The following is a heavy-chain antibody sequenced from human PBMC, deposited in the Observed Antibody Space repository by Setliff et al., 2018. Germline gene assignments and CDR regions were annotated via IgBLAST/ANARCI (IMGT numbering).Heavy chain of an antibody. CDR1: GFTFSSYA. Sequence: GALRLSCAASGFTFSSYAMTWVRQAPGQGLEWVSAIRGGRSGDTYYADSVKGRFTVSRDNSKNTLSLQMYSLRTEDTALYYCARERHLLSTVVIFGLFDFWGQGALVTVSS. CDR2: IRGGRSGDT. J-gene: IGHJ4*02. D-gene: IGHD3-3*01. CDR3: ARERHLLSTVVIFGLFDF. V-gene: IGHV3-23*01.